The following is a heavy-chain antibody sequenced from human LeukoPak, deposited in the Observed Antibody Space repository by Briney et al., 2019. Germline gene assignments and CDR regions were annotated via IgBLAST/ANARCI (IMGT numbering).Heavy chain of an antibody. CDR1: GFTFSSYS. D-gene: IGHD6-19*01. CDR3: ARDLHSSGWTDAFDI. Sequence: GGSLRLSCAASGFTFSSYSMNWVRQAPGKGLEWVSSISSSSSYIYYADSVKGRFTISRDNAKNSLYLQMNSLRAEDTAVYYCARDLHSSGWTDAFDIWGQGTMVTVSS. CDR2: ISSSSSYI. J-gene: IGHJ3*02. V-gene: IGHV3-21*01.